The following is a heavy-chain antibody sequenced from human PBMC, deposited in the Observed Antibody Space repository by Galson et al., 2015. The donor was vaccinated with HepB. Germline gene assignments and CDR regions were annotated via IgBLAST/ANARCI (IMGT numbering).Heavy chain of an antibody. CDR3: ATNTPAAVMRASGMDV. Sequence: LRLSCAASGSILSSYSMNWVRQAPGKGLEWVSSMSSSTNHIYCADSVKGRFTVSIDNAKNSLFLQVNSLRAEDTAVYYCATNTPAAVMRASGMDVWGQGTAVTVSS. V-gene: IGHV3-21*01. CDR2: MSSSTNHI. J-gene: IGHJ6*02. D-gene: IGHD2-2*01. CDR1: GSILSSYS.